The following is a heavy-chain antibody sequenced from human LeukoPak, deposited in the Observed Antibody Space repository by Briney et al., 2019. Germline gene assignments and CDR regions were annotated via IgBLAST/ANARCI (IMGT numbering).Heavy chain of an antibody. CDR3: ARDTDFYYFDY. CDR1: GFTFSSYA. CDR2: ISSSSSYI. J-gene: IGHJ4*02. D-gene: IGHD2-21*02. V-gene: IGHV3-21*01. Sequence: GGSLRLSCAASGFTFSSYAMSWVRQAPGKGLEWVSSISSSSSYIYYADSVKGRFTISRDNAKNSLYLQMNSLRAEDTAVYYCARDTDFYYFDYWGQGTLVTVSS.